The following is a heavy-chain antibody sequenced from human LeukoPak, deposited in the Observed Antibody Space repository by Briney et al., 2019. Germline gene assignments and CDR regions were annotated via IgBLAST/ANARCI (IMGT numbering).Heavy chain of an antibody. D-gene: IGHD6-6*01. J-gene: IGHJ6*02. V-gene: IGHV1-46*01. Sequence: ASVKVSCKASGYTFTSYYMHWVRQAPGQGLEWMGLINPSGGSTSYAQKFQGRVTMTRDTSTSTVYMELSSLRSEDTAVYYCARPYSSSSYYYGMDVWGQGTTVTVSS. CDR1: GYTFTSYY. CDR2: INPSGGST. CDR3: ARPYSSSSYYYGMDV.